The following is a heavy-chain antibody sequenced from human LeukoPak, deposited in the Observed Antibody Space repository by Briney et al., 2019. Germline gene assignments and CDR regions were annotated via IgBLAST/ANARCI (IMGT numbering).Heavy chain of an antibody. CDR3: ARETGYFEY. J-gene: IGHJ4*02. Sequence: GGSLRLSCAVSGFTFSIYGMGWVRQAAGMGREWVSSISDNGGNTYYADSVTGRFTISRDNGKNSLYLQMNSLRAEDTAVYYCARETGYFEYWGERTLVTVSS. CDR2: ISDNGGNT. V-gene: IGHV3-21*04. CDR1: GFTFSIYG. D-gene: IGHD1-14*01.